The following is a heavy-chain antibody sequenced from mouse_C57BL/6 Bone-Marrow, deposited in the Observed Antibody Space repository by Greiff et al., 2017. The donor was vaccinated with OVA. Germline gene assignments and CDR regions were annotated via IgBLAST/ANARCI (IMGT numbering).Heavy chain of an antibody. CDR2: INPYNGGT. D-gene: IGHD1-1*01. CDR3: ARGDGTWYFDV. Sequence: EVQLVESGPVLVKPGASVKMSCKASGYTFTDYYMNWVKQSHGKSLEWIGVINPYNGGTSYNQKFKGKATLTVDKSSSTAYMELNSLTSEDTAVYYCARGDGTWYFDVWGTGTTVTVSS. CDR1: GYTFTDYY. V-gene: IGHV1-19*01. J-gene: IGHJ1*03.